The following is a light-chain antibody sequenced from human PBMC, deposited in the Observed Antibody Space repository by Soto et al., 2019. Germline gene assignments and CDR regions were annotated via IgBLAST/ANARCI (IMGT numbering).Light chain of an antibody. CDR1: QTVSKY. CDR3: HQSSANPGT. Sequence: DLQLTQSPSSLSANVGDRVTITCRASQTVSKYVSWFQQKPGKPPKLLIYAASSLHNGVPSRFSGSGSVTYCALTIDNVQREDFATYYCHQSSANPGTFGRGTKVEVK. V-gene: IGKV1-39*01. CDR2: AAS. J-gene: IGKJ4*02.